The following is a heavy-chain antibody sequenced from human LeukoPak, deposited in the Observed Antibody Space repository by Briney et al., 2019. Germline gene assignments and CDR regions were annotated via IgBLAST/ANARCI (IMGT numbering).Heavy chain of an antibody. D-gene: IGHD6-19*01. CDR3: ARILDSAWGGLGY. J-gene: IGHJ4*02. CDR1: GFTFSSYG. CDR2: TRSDGSNK. Sequence: GGSLRLSCAASGFTFSSYGMHWVRQAPGKGLEWMAFTRSDGSNKYYADSVKGRFTISRDNSKNTLYLQMNSLRAEDTAVYYCARILDSAWGGLGYWGQGTLVTVSS. V-gene: IGHV3-30*02.